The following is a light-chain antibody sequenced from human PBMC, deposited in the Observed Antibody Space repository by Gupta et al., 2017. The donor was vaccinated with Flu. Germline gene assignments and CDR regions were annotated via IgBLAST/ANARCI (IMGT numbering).Light chain of an antibody. J-gene: IGLJ3*02. V-gene: IGLV2-14*01. Sequence: QHPGKVTKPIIYEVSIRPSGVSNRFSGSKSGNTASLTISGLQAEDEADYYCSSFTSTSTLLFGGGTKLTVL. CDR2: EVS. CDR3: SSFTSTSTLL.